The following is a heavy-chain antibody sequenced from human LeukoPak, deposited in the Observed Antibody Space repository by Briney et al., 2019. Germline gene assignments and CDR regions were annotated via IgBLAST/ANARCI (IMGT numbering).Heavy chain of an antibody. D-gene: IGHD3-10*01. Sequence: SETLSLTCTVSGSSISSSNYYWAWIRQTPGKGLEWIGSILHSGITFYNPSLKSRVTISVDTSKNQFSLNLSSVTAADTTIYYCARAFPNVYGSGLHNWFDPWGQGTLVTVSS. CDR1: GSSISSSNYY. CDR3: ARAFPNVYGSGLHNWFDP. V-gene: IGHV4-39*01. J-gene: IGHJ5*02. CDR2: ILHSGIT.